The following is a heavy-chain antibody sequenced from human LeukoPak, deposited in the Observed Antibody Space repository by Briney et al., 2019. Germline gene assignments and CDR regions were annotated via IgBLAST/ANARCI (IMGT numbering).Heavy chain of an antibody. J-gene: IGHJ3*02. CDR3: ARVKWLRRLDAFDI. V-gene: IGHV4-34*01. Sequence: SETLSLTCAAYGGSFSGYYWSWIRQPPGKGLEWIGEINHSGSTNYNPSLKSRVTISVDTSKNQFSLKLSSVTAADTAVYYCARVKWLRRLDAFDIWGQGTMVTVSS. CDR2: INHSGST. CDR1: GGSFSGYY. D-gene: IGHD5-12*01.